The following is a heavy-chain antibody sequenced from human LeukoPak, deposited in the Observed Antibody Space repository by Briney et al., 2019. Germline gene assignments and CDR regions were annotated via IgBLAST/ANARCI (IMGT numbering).Heavy chain of an antibody. CDR1: GFTVSSNY. V-gene: IGHV3-23*01. D-gene: IGHD5-24*01. CDR2: ISGLGDST. Sequence: GGSLRLSCAASGFTVSSNYMSWVRQAPGKGLDWVSTISGLGDSTDYADSVKGRFSISRDNSKNTLYLQMNSLRAEDTAIYYCAKVSDAYNYGSWGQGALVTVSS. J-gene: IGHJ5*02. CDR3: AKVSDAYNYGS.